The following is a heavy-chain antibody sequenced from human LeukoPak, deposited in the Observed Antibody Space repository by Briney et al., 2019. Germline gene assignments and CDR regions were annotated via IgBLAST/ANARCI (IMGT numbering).Heavy chain of an antibody. V-gene: IGHV4-30-2*01. D-gene: IGHD6-13*01. J-gene: IGHJ5*02. CDR2: IYHSGST. CDR1: GGSISSGDYS. Sequence: SQTLSLTCAVSGGSISSGDYSWSWIRQPPGKGLEWIGYIYHSGSTYYNPSLKSRVTISVDRSKNQFSLKLSSVTAADTAVYYCARDQSSSWYWFDPWGQGTLVTVSS. CDR3: ARDQSSSWYWFDP.